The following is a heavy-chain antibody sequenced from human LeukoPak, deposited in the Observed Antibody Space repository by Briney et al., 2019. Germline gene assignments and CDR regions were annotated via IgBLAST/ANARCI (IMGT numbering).Heavy chain of an antibody. CDR3: AKRVAAAGTGDY. D-gene: IGHD6-13*01. Sequence: SGGSLRLSCAASGFTFSSYGMHWVRQAPGKGLEWVAFIRYDGSNKYYADSVKGRFTISRDNSKNTLYLQMNSLRAEDTAVYYCAKRVAAAGTGDYWGQGTLVTVSS. CDR1: GFTFSSYG. J-gene: IGHJ4*02. CDR2: IRYDGSNK. V-gene: IGHV3-30*02.